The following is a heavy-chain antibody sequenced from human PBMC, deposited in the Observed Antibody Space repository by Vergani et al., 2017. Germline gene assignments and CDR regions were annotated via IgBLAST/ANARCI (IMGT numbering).Heavy chain of an antibody. CDR1: GFSLNTLGVS. Sequence: QITLKESGPTLVKPTQTRTLICTCSGFSLNTLGVSVAWIRQPPGKALDWLALIYWNDDQQYTPSLNNRVTITKDTSKNEVVLTMTNMDYVDTGTYYCVYRKTECGTRGCFYPFYYYDYMDVWGKGATVAVSS. J-gene: IGHJ6*03. CDR2: IYWNDDQ. CDR3: VYRKTECGTRGCFYPFYYYDYMDV. V-gene: IGHV2-5*04. D-gene: IGHD1-7*01.